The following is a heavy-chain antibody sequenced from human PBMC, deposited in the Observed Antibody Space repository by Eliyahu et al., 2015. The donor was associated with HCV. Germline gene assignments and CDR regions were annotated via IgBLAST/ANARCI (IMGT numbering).Heavy chain of an antibody. V-gene: IGHV3-23*01. CDR2: ISGSGGST. D-gene: IGHD3-3*01. CDR1: GFPFSSYA. J-gene: IGHJ4*02. CDR3: AKGADGITIFGVVIRTENKYFDY. Sequence: EVQLLESGGGLVQPGGSLRLSCAASGFPFSSYAXSWVRQAPGKGLEWVSAISGSGGSTYYADSVKGRFTISRDNSKNTLYLQMNSLRAEDTAVYYCAKGADGITIFGVVIRTENKYFDYWGQGTLVTVSS.